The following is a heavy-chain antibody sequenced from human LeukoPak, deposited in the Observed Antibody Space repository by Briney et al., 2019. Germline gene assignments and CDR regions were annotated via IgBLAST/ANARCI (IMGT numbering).Heavy chain of an antibody. J-gene: IGHJ5*02. CDR1: GYTFTGYY. CDR3: ARDRNSPPPNWFDP. Sequence: ASVKVSCKASGYTFTGYYMHWVRQAPGQGLEWMGWISPNSGGTNYAQKFQGRVTMTRDTSISTAYMELSRLRSDDTAVYYCARDRNSPPPNWFDPWGQGTLVTVSS. CDR2: ISPNSGGT. V-gene: IGHV1-2*02. D-gene: IGHD2/OR15-2a*01.